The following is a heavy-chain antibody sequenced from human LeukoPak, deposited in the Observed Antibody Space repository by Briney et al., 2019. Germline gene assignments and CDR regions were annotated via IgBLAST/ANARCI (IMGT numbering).Heavy chain of an antibody. V-gene: IGHV4-31*03. CDR3: ARCCYDFWSGYAGGP. J-gene: IGHJ5*02. CDR1: GGSISSGGYY. CDR2: IYYSGST. Sequence: SETLSLTCTVSGGSISSGGYYWSWIRQHPGKGLEWIGYIYYSGSTSYNPSLKSRVTISVDTSKNHFSLKLSSVTAADTAVYYCARCCYDFWSGYAGGPWGQGTLVTVSS. D-gene: IGHD3-3*01.